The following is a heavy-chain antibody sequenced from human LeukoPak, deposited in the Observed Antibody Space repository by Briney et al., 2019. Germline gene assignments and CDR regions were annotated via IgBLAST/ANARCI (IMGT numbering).Heavy chain of an antibody. CDR1: GFSFSIYS. CDR2: ISSSSSYI. J-gene: IGHJ4*02. Sequence: GGSLRLSCAASGFSFSIYSMNWVRLAPGKGLEWVSSISSSSSYIYYADSVKGRFTISRDNAKNSLYLQMDSLRAEDTAVYYCARAYYGSGTSHFDSWGQGTLVTVSS. V-gene: IGHV3-21*01. D-gene: IGHD3-10*01. CDR3: ARAYYGSGTSHFDS.